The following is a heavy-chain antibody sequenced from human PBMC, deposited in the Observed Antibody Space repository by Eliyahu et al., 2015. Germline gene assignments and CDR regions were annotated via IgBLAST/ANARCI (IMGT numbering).Heavy chain of an antibody. V-gene: IGHV4-61*08. D-gene: IGHD5-18*01. CDR2: IYSFGSS. Sequence: QVQLQESGPGLVKPSETLSLTCTVSGXSVSSRVYYWSWIRQPPGKGLEWIGYIYSFGSSSYNPSLKSRVTISIDTSKNQFSLNLRSVTAADTALYYCARIFRGFTNGHGEQNYXDPWGQGTLVTVSS. CDR3: ARIFRGFTNGHGEQNYXDP. J-gene: IGHJ5*02. CDR1: GXSVSSRVYY.